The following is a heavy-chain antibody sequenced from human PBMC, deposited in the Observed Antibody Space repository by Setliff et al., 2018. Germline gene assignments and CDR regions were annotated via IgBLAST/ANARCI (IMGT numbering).Heavy chain of an antibody. V-gene: IGHV7-4-1*02. CDR1: GYMFTTYA. D-gene: IGHD3-10*01. CDR2: INTNTGNP. J-gene: IGHJ6*03. Sequence: ASVKVSCKASGYMFTTYAMSWIRQVPGQGFEWMGWINTNTGNPIYVQGFTGRFVFSLDTSVSTAYLRISGLKAEDTAVYYCARASRFGTVVYKGDYYMDVWGKGTTVTVSS. CDR3: ARASRFGTVVYKGDYYMDV.